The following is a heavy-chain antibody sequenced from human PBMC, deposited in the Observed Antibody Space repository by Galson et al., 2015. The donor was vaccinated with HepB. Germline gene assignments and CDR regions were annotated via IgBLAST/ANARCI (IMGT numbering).Heavy chain of an antibody. CDR1: GFTFSSYA. V-gene: IGHV3-23*01. CDR2: ISGSGGGT. J-gene: IGHJ3*02. D-gene: IGHD6-19*01. CDR3: AKVAVAGTKGAFEI. Sequence: SLRLSCATSGFTFSSYAMTWVRQAPGKGLEWVSSISGSGGGTYYADSVKGRFTISRDNSKNTVFLQMNSLRAEDTAIYYCAKVAVAGTKGAFEIWGQGTMVTVSS.